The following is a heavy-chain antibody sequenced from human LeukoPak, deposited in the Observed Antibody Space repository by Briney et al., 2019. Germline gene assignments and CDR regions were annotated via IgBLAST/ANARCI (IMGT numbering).Heavy chain of an antibody. J-gene: IGHJ4*02. V-gene: IGHV3-23*01. CDR3: ARSGPHDVQVKTRNFDY. D-gene: IGHD2-8*02. CDR1: GFTFSSYA. CDR2: ISGSGGST. Sequence: PGGSLRLSCAASGFTFSSYAMSWVRQAPGKGLEWVSAISGSGGSTYYADSVKGRFTISRDNAKNSLYLQMNSLRVEDTAVYYCARSGPHDVQVKTRNFDYWGQGTLVIVSS.